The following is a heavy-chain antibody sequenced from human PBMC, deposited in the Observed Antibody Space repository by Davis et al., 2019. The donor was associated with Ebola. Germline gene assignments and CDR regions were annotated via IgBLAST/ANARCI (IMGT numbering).Heavy chain of an antibody. CDR1: GFTFSDSA. CDR3: TGGADY. V-gene: IGHV3-73*01. Sequence: GESLKISCAASGFTFSDSAIQWVRQASGKGLEWVGRIRSKANSYATTYAASVKGRFTFSRDDSKNTAYLEMSSLKTEDTAVYYCTGGADYWGQGTLVTVSS. D-gene: IGHD2-21*01. J-gene: IGHJ4*02. CDR2: IRSKANSYAT.